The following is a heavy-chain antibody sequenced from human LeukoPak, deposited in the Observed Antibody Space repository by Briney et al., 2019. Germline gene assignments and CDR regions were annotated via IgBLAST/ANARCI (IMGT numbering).Heavy chain of an antibody. V-gene: IGHV4-59*01. CDR2: IFYSGST. Sequence: SETLSLTCTVSGGSMSSYFWSWIRQPPGKELEWIGYIFYSGSTNYNPSLKSRVTISVDTSKNQFSLKLSSVTAADTAVYYCASAAPCGGGCSAWLDPWGQGTLVTVSS. D-gene: IGHD2-21*02. J-gene: IGHJ5*02. CDR1: GGSMSSYF. CDR3: ASAAPCGGGCSAWLDP.